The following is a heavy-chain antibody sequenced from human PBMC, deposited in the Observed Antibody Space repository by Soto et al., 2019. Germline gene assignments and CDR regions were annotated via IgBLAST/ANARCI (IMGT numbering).Heavy chain of an antibody. CDR1: GFTFSSYG. V-gene: IGHV3-30*18. CDR3: AKALSGYSYGFFGMDV. J-gene: IGHJ6*02. Sequence: SGGSLRLSCAASGFTFSSYGMHWVRQAPGKGLEWVAVISYDGSNKYYADSVKGRFTISRDNSKNTLYLQMNSLRAEDTAVYYCAKALSGYSYGFFGMDVWGQGTTVTVSS. CDR2: ISYDGSNK. D-gene: IGHD5-18*01.